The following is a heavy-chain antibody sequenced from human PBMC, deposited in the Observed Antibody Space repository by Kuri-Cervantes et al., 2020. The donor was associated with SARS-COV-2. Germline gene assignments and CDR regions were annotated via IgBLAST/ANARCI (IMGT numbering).Heavy chain of an antibody. CDR3: ARRQIGDYCFDY. V-gene: IGHV4-4*07. CDR1: GCSISSYD. Sequence: SETLSLTCTGSGCSISSYDWSWIRQPAGKGLEWIGGIYTSGGANYNPSLTSRVTMSVDTSKNQFSLILSSVHAADTAVYYCARRQIGDYCFDYWGQGTLVTVSS. J-gene: IGHJ4*02. D-gene: IGHD2/OR15-2a*01. CDR2: IYTSGGA.